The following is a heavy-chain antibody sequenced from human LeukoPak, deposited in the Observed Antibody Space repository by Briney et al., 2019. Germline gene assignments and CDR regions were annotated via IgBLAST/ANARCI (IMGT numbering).Heavy chain of an antibody. Sequence: SETLSLTCAVYGGSFSAYYWSWIRQPPGKGLEWIGEINHSGSTNYNPSLKSRVIISVDTSKSQFSLKLNSVTAADTAVYYCARGYWYFDLWGRGTLVTVSS. V-gene: IGHV4-34*01. J-gene: IGHJ2*01. CDR1: GGSFSAYY. CDR3: ARGYWYFDL. CDR2: INHSGST.